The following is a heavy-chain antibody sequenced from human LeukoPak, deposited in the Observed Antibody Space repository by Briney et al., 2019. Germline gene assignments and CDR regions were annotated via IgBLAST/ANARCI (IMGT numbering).Heavy chain of an antibody. V-gene: IGHV1-69*01. CDR1: GGTFSSYA. D-gene: IGHD3-22*01. CDR3: ARETHYDSSSYYVGAFDI. Sequence: SVKVSCKASGGTFSSYAISWVRQAPGQGLEWMGGIIPIFGTANYAQKFQGRVTITADESASTAYMELSSLRSEDTAVYYCARETHYDSSSYYVGAFDIWGQGTMVTVSS. CDR2: IIPIFGTA. J-gene: IGHJ3*02.